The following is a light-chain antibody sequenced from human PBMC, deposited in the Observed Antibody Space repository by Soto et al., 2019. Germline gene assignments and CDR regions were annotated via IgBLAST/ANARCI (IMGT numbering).Light chain of an antibody. CDR1: QTISTD. CDR3: QQFHDLPKWT. V-gene: IGKV3-15*01. Sequence: EVVMTQSPGTLSVSPGESATLSRRASQTISTDLAWYQQRRGQPPRLLIYGASTRAPGIPARFSGSGSGTEFTLTISDLQSEDFAFYYCQQFHDLPKWTFGQGTKV. CDR2: GAS. J-gene: IGKJ1*01.